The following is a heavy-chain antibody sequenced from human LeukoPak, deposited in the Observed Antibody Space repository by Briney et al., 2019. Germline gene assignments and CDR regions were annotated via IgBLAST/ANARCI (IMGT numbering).Heavy chain of an antibody. CDR1: GFTFSSYG. CDR2: ISYDGSNK. D-gene: IGHD2-15*01. V-gene: IGHV3-30*18. CDR3: AKDKRGYCSGGSCYTNFQH. J-gene: IGHJ1*01. Sequence: GGSLRLSCAASGFTFSSYGMHWVRQAPGKGLEWVAVISYDGSNKYYAGSVKGRFTISRDNSKNSLYLQMNSLRAEDTAVYYCAKDKRGYCSGGSCYTNFQHWGQGTLVTVSS.